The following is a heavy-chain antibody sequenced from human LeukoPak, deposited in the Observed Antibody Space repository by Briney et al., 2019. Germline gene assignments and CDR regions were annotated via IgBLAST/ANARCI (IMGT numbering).Heavy chain of an antibody. Sequence: GGSLRLSCAASGFTFSSHAMIWVRQAPGKGLEWVSTISGHGDTTYDADSVKGRLTISRDNSKNTMFLQMSSLRAEDTAIYYCAKAIDSRGYWNERGADYWGQGTLVTVSS. J-gene: IGHJ4*02. CDR2: ISGHGDTT. V-gene: IGHV3-23*01. D-gene: IGHD3-22*01. CDR3: AKAIDSRGYWNERGADY. CDR1: GFTFSSHA.